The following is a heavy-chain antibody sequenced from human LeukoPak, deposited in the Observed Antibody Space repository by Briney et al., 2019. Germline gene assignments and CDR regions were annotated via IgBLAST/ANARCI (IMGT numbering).Heavy chain of an antibody. CDR3: AILSRYSSSSGEDY. CDR1: GYTFTSYG. J-gene: IGHJ4*02. V-gene: IGHV1-18*01. D-gene: IGHD6-6*01. CDR2: ISAYNGNT. Sequence: GASVKVSCKASGYTFTSYGISWVRQAPGQGIEWMGWISAYNGNTNYAQKLQGRVTMTTDTSTSTAYMELRSLRSDDTAVYYCAILSRYSSSSGEDYWGQGTLVTVSS.